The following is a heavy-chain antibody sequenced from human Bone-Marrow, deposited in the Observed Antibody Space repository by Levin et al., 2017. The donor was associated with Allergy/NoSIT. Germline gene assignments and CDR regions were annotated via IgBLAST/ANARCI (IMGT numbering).Heavy chain of an antibody. CDR1: GFSLSTSGVG. V-gene: IGHV2-5*01. J-gene: IGHJ1*01. CDR2: IYWNDDK. D-gene: IGHD3-22*01. Sequence: SGPTLVKPTQTLTLTCTFSGFSLSTSGVGVGWIRQPPGKALEWLALIYWNDDKRYSPSLKSRLTITKDTSKNQVVLTMTNMDPVDTATYYCAHYEGYYYYDSSGDYKYEYFQHWGQGTLVTVSS. CDR3: AHYEGYYYYDSSGDYKYEYFQH.